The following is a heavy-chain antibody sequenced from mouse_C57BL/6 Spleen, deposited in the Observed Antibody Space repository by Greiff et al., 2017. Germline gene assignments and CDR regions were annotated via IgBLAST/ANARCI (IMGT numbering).Heavy chain of an antibody. D-gene: IGHD2-14*01. CDR2: INPGSGGT. Sequence: VKLQESGAELVRPGTSVKVSCKASGYAFTNYLIEWVKQRPGQGLEWIGVINPGSGGTNYNEKFKGKATLTADKSSSTAYMQLSSLTSEDSAVYFCAREVSYYFDYWGQGTTLTVSS. V-gene: IGHV1-54*01. CDR3: AREVSYYFDY. J-gene: IGHJ2*01. CDR1: GYAFTNYL.